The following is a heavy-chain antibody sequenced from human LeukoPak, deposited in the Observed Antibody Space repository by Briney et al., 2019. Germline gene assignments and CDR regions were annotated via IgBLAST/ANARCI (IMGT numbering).Heavy chain of an antibody. J-gene: IGHJ4*02. Sequence: GGSLRLSCAASGFTFSDYYMSWIRQAPGKGLEWVSSITGSGPYMLNADSVKHRFTISRDNTKNLLYLEMNSLRAEDTAMYFCVRDVGAVRGEVYFDYWGQGTLVTVSS. V-gene: IGHV3-11*06. CDR2: ITGSGPY. D-gene: IGHD3-10*01. CDR1: GFTFSDYY. CDR3: VRDVGAVRGEVYFDY.